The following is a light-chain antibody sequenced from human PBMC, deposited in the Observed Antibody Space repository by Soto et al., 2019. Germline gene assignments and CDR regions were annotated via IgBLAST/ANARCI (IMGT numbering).Light chain of an antibody. CDR3: YSYAGSTTYV. J-gene: IGLJ1*01. V-gene: IGLV2-23*01. CDR1: SNDVGTYDF. CDR2: EAN. Sequence: QSALTQPASVSGSPGQSLTISCTGTSNDVGTYDFVSWYQKYPGKAPKLLIYEANKRPSGVSSRFSGSKSGNTASLTISGLQAEDEADYYCYSYAGSTTYVFGTGTKVTVL.